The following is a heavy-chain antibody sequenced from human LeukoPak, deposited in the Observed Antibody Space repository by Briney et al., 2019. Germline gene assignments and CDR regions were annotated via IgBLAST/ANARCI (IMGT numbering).Heavy chain of an antibody. CDR1: GFAFGKYW. V-gene: IGHV3-7*03. CDR3: ARDQYDTWSRRGNFDS. J-gene: IGHJ4*02. D-gene: IGHD3-3*01. CDR2: IKLDGSEK. Sequence: GGSLRLSCVASGFAFGKYWMSWVRQAPGKGLEWVANIKLDGSEKNYVDSVKGRFTISRDNTKNSLYLQMNSLRAEDTAVFYCARDQYDTWSRRGNFDSWGQGTLVIVSS.